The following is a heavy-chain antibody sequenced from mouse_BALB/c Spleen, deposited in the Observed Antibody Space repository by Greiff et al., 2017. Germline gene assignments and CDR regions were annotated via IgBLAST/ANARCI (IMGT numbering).Heavy chain of an antibody. D-gene: IGHD1-1*02. CDR2: INPSSGYT. J-gene: IGHJ1*01. CDR3: ARGGNYWYFDV. V-gene: IGHV1-4*01. Sequence: QVQLQQSGADLARPGASVKMSCKASGYTFTSYTMHWVKQRPGQGLEWIGYINPSSGYTNYNQKFKDKATLTADKSSSTAYMQLSSLTSEDSAVYYCARGGNYWYFDVWGAGTTVTVSS. CDR1: GYTFTSYT.